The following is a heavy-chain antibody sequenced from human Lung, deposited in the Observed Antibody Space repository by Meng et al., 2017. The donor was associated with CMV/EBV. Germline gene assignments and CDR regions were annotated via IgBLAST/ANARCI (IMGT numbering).Heavy chain of an antibody. J-gene: IGHJ5*02. CDR1: GYTFSTYT. Sequence: QVQLVQSVSELKKPGAYLKVSCKASGYTFSTYTINWVRQAHGRGLEWMGWISTNTGTPTYTQGFTGRFVFSLDTSVSTAYLQISSLKAEDTAVYYCARGGNFDPWGQGTLVTVSS. CDR2: ISTNTGTP. D-gene: IGHD2/OR15-2a*01. V-gene: IGHV7-4-1*02. CDR3: ARGGNFDP.